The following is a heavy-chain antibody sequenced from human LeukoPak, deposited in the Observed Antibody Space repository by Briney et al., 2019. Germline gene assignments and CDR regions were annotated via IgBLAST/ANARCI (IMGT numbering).Heavy chain of an antibody. J-gene: IGHJ4*02. CDR3: ARLGESGWFGESPFDY. V-gene: IGHV4-39*07. CDR1: GGSISSSSYY. CDR2: IYYSGST. D-gene: IGHD3-10*01. Sequence: PSETLSLTCTVSGGSISSSSYYWGWIRQPPGKGLEWIGSIYYSGSTYYNPSLKSRVTISVDTSKNQFSLKLSSVTAADTAVYYCARLGESGWFGESPFDYWGQGTLVTVSS.